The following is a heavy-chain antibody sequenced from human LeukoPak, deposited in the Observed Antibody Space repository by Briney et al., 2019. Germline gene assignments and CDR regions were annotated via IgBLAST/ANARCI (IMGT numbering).Heavy chain of an antibody. D-gene: IGHD6-13*01. Sequence: GGSLRLSCAASEFIFSGYWMNWVRQAPGKGLEWVANIKQDGSEKQYVDSVRGRFTISRNNAKNSLYLQMNSLRVEDTAVYYCARDGFVGAADYWGQGTLVTVSS. J-gene: IGHJ4*02. V-gene: IGHV3-7*01. CDR3: ARDGFVGAADY. CDR1: EFIFSGYW. CDR2: IKQDGSEK.